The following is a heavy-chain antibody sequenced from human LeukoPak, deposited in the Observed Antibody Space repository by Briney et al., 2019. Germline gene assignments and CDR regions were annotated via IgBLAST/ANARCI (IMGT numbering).Heavy chain of an antibody. CDR1: GFTFSSYE. D-gene: IGHD4-17*01. V-gene: IGHV3-48*03. CDR3: ARYGDDYYYYYYMDV. Sequence: PGRSLRLSCAASGFTFSSYEMNWVRQAPGKGLEWVSYISSSGSTIYYADSVKGRFTISRDNAKNSLYLQMNSLRAEDTAVYYCARYGDDYYYYYYMDVWGKGTTVTVSS. CDR2: ISSSGSTI. J-gene: IGHJ6*03.